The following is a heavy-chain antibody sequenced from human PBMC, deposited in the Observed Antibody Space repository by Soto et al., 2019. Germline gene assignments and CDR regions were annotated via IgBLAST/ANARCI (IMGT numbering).Heavy chain of an antibody. Sequence: QVQLQESGPGLVKPSETLSLTCTVSGGSINNYYWSWIRQPPGKGLEFIGYIYYAGSTTYNPSLKSRVTISVDTSRTQFSLQRRSVTAADTAVYYCARLGGYYQALDSWGQGTRLTVSS. V-gene: IGHV4-59*08. J-gene: IGHJ4*02. CDR1: GGSINNYY. D-gene: IGHD3-22*01. CDR3: ARLGGYYQALDS. CDR2: IYYAGST.